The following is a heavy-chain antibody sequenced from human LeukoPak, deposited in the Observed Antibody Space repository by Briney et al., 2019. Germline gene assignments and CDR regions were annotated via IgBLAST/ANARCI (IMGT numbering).Heavy chain of an antibody. CDR2: ISGSGGST. CDR3: AKRAYDYGDYIDY. J-gene: IGHJ4*02. V-gene: IGHV3-23*01. Sequence: GGSLRLSCAASGFTFSSYAMNWVRQAPGKGLEWVSTISGSGGSTYYADSVKGRFTISRDNSKNTLYVQMNSLRAEDTAVYYCAKRAYDYGDYIDYWGQGTLVTVSS. CDR1: GFTFSSYA. D-gene: IGHD4-17*01.